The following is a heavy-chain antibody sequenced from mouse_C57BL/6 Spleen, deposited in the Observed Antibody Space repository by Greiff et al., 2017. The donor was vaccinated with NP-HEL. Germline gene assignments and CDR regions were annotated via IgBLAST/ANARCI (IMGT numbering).Heavy chain of an antibody. CDR1: FYPFTSSS. V-gene: IGHV1-15*01. CDR3: TNYYYYAMDY. Sequence: QVQLQQSGAELVRPWSSVTLSCKSSFYPFTSSSLPFVPPTPFPLLVLIVAIAPSPFVTAYNQMFKGKAILTADKSSSTAFIELRSLTSEDSSVYYCTNYYYYAMDYWGQGTSVTVSS. D-gene: IGHD1-1*01. J-gene: IGHJ4*01. CDR2: IAPSPFVT.